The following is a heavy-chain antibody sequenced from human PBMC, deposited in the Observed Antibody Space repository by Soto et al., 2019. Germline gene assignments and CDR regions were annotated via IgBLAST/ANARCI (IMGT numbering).Heavy chain of an antibody. D-gene: IGHD3-10*01. CDR3: ARGSGGLLWFGEQLDY. CDR2: ISAYNGNT. CDR1: GYTFTSYA. J-gene: IGHJ4*02. Sequence: QIQLVQSGAEVAKPGASVRVSCKASGYTFTSYAISWVRRAPGQGLEWMGWISAYNGNTNYAQKVQGRVTMTTDTPTSTAYRELRILRSDDTAVYYCARGSGGLLWFGEQLDYWGQGTLVTVSS. V-gene: IGHV1-18*01.